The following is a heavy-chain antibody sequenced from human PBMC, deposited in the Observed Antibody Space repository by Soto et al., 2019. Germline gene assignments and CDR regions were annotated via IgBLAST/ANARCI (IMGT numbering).Heavy chain of an antibody. D-gene: IGHD3-10*01. J-gene: IGHJ4*02. CDR3: APWFGACDY. V-gene: IGHV3-30*03. Sequence: QVQLVESGAGVVQPGSSLRLSCAASGFTFSSCGMHWVRQAPGKGLEWVAVISYDGSNKYYADSVKGRFTISSDNSTKTLYLQMNSLRAEDTSVSYCAPWFGACDYWGQGTLVNVSS. CDR2: ISYDGSNK. CDR1: GFTFSSCG.